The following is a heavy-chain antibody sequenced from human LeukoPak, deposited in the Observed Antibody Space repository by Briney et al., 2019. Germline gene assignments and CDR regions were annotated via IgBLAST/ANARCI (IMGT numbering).Heavy chain of an antibody. CDR1: GGSISNSDYY. CDR2: IYYGGST. CDR3: ARGMGGNQPDAFDI. Sequence: SETLSLTCSLSGGSISNSDYYWSWIRQPPGKGLEWIGYIYYGGSTYYKSSLKSRVIISIDASKNQFSLNLNSVTAADTALYYCARGMGGNQPDAFDIWGQGTMVTVSS. V-gene: IGHV4-30-4*01. J-gene: IGHJ3*02. D-gene: IGHD1-14*01.